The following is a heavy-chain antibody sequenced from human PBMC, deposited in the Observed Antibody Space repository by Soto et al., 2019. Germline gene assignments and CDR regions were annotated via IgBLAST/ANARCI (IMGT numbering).Heavy chain of an antibody. CDR1: GGTFNTSA. CDR3: ARGRINYYDDSSGYYLDPFDM. J-gene: IGHJ3*02. D-gene: IGHD3-22*01. CDR2: IIPLFNIV. V-gene: IGHV1-69*10. Sequence: SVKVSCKASGGTFNTSAISWVRQAPGQGLEWMGGIIPLFNIVNYAQKFQGRVTITADKSTSTTYMDLRSLRSEDTSVYYCARGRINYYDDSSGYYLDPFDMWGQGTMVTVSS.